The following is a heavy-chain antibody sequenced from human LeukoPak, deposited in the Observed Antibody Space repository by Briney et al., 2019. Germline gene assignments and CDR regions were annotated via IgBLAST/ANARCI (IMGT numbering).Heavy chain of an antibody. CDR1: GGSISSNNW. CDR2: IYHDGST. V-gene: IGHV4-4*02. Sequence: SETLSLTCAVSGGSISSNNWWIWVRQSPEKGLEWIGEIYHDGSTNYNPSLKSRVTISMDKSKNQLSLKLNFVTAADTAVYYCAGDRGGYTYSHDYWGQGTLVTVSS. CDR3: AGDRGGYTYSHDY. D-gene: IGHD5-18*01. J-gene: IGHJ4*02.